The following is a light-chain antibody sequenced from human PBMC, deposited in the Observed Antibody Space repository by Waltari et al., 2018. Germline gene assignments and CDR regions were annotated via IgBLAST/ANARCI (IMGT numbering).Light chain of an antibody. CDR2: WAS. CDR1: QSLLSSSNNKNY. Sequence: IVMTQSPDSLGVSRGERATINFRSSQSLLSSSNNKNYLAWYQQKPGQPPRLLMYWASLRESGVPERFSGSGSATDFTLTISSLQAEDVAVYYCQQYYTSPLTFGGGTKVEIK. J-gene: IGKJ4*01. CDR3: QQYYTSPLT. V-gene: IGKV4-1*01.